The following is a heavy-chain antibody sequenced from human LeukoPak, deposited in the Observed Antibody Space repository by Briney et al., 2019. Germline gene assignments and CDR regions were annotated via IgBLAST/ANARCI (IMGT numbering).Heavy chain of an antibody. CDR1: GFSLSGYW. V-gene: IGHV3-7*01. CDR2: IKQDGSEK. Sequence: PGGSLRLSCVASGFSLSGYWMYWVRQAPGKGLEWVAKIKQDGSEKYYVDSVKGRFTISRDNAKDSLYLQMSSLRAEDTAVYYCARTGTTFDCWGQGTLVTVSS. D-gene: IGHD1-7*01. CDR3: ARTGTTFDC. J-gene: IGHJ4*02.